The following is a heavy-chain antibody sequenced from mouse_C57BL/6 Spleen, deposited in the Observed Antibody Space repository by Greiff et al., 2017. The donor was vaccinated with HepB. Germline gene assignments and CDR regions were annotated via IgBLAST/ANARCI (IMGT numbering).Heavy chain of an antibody. D-gene: IGHD2-3*01. CDR1: EYEFPSHD. CDR3: ARQVAGLLGYFDV. J-gene: IGHJ1*03. Sequence: EVKLQESGGGLVQPGESLKLSCESNEYEFPSHDMSWVRKTPEKRLELVAAINSDGGSTYYPDTMERRFIISRDNTKKTLYLQMSSLRSEDTALYYCARQVAGLLGYFDVWGTGTTVTVSS. CDR2: INSDGGST. V-gene: IGHV5-2*01.